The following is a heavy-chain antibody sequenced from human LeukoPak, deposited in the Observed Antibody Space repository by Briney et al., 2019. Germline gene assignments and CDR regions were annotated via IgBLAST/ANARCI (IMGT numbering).Heavy chain of an antibody. CDR3: ARRIAAAGGSDY. D-gene: IGHD6-13*01. Sequence: GGSLRLSSAASGFTFSSYSVNWVRQAPGKGLEWVSSISSSSSYIYYADSVKGRFTISRDNAKNSLYLQMNSLRAEDTAVHYCARRIAAAGGSDYWGQGTLVTVSS. V-gene: IGHV3-21*01. CDR2: ISSSSSYI. J-gene: IGHJ4*02. CDR1: GFTFSSYS.